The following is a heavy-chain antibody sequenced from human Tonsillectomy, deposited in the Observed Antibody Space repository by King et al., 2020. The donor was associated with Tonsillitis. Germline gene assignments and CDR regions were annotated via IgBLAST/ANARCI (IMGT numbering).Heavy chain of an antibody. D-gene: IGHD6-19*01. CDR3: TSASYSSGWYAFDY. V-gene: IGHV3-73*02. Sequence: VQLVESGGGLVQPGGSLKLSCAASGFTFSGSAMHWVRQASGKGLEWVGRIRSKANSYATAYAASVKGRFTISRDDSKNTAYLQMNSLKTEETAVYYCTSASYSSGWYAFDYWGQGTLVTVSS. CDR2: IRSKANSYAT. J-gene: IGHJ4*02. CDR1: GFTFSGSA.